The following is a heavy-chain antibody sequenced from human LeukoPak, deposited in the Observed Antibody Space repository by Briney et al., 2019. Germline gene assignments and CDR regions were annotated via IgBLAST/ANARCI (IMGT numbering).Heavy chain of an antibody. D-gene: IGHD6-19*01. Sequence: GGSLRLSCAASGFTFSSYAMSWVRQAPGKGLEWVSTISGGGGSTYYADSVKGRFTISRDNSKNTLFLQMNSLRAEDTAIYYCAKVPIAVAASRIYFDYWGQGTLVTVSS. CDR1: GFTFSSYA. CDR2: ISGGGGST. CDR3: AKVPIAVAASRIYFDY. V-gene: IGHV3-23*01. J-gene: IGHJ4*02.